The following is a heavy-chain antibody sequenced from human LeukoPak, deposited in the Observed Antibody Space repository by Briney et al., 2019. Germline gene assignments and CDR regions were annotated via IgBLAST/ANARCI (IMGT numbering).Heavy chain of an antibody. CDR3: ARDQTSRLRWLGDYYYYGMDV. CDR2: ISSSSSYI. D-gene: IGHD4-23*01. CDR1: GFTFSSYS. J-gene: IGHJ6*02. V-gene: IGHV3-21*01. Sequence: GGPLRLSCAASGFTFSSYSMNWVRQAPGKGLEWVSSISSSSSYIYYADSVKGRFTISRDNAKNSLYLQMNSLRAEDTAVYYCARDQTSRLRWLGDYYYYGMDVWGQGTTVTVSS.